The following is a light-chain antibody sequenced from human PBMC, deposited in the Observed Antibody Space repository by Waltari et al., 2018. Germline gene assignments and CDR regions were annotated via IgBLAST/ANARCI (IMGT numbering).Light chain of an antibody. V-gene: IGKV3-11*01. CDR3: QQRSNWLRT. J-gene: IGKJ1*01. CDR1: QSITNY. CDR2: DTS. Sequence: EIVLTQSPATLSLSPGERATLSCRASQSITNYLAWYQPKPGQAPRLLIYDTSKRATDIPVRFSGSGSGTDFTLTISSLEPEDFAVYYCQQRSNWLRTFGQGTTVAIK.